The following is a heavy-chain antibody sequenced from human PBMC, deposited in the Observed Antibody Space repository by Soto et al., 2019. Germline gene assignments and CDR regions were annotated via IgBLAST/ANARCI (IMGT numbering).Heavy chain of an antibody. J-gene: IGHJ4*02. D-gene: IGHD6-25*01. CDR2: IKRKSEGGVT. CDR3: TICLGGSRSGRIVDFLN. V-gene: IGHV3-15*01. CDR1: GFNFTNAW. Sequence: GGSLRLSCAASGFNFTNAWMKWVRQFPGKGLEWVGRIKRKSEGGVTDYGAPVRGRFTISRDALNCMLFLHIGCLKYGHTALYYSTICLGGSRSGRIVDFLNGGQGALVKVSS.